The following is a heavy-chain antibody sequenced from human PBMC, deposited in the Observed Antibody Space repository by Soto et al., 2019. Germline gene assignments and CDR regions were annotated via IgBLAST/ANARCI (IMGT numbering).Heavy chain of an antibody. Sequence: SETLSLTCTVSGGSISSGGYYWSWIRQHPGKGLEWIGYIYYSGSTYYNPSLKSRVTISVDTSKNQFSLKLSSVTAADTAVYYCARDLEAAGTFDYWGQGTLVTVSS. D-gene: IGHD6-13*01. CDR1: GGSISSGGYY. V-gene: IGHV4-31*03. CDR2: IYYSGST. J-gene: IGHJ4*02. CDR3: ARDLEAAGTFDY.